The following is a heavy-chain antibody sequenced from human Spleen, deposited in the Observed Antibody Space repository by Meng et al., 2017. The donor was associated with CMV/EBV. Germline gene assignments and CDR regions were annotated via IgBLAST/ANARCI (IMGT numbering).Heavy chain of an antibody. CDR3: ANSGLSGRTR. CDR2: IKHDGNEK. CDR1: GYAFSDYW. J-gene: IGHJ4*02. V-gene: IGHV3-7*01. Sequence: GGSLRLSCVGSGYAFSDYWMSWVRRAPGKGLEWVATIKHDGNEKYHVDSAKGRFTISRDNAKNSLFLQMDSLRAEDTAMYYCANSGLSGRTRWGQGMLVTVSS.